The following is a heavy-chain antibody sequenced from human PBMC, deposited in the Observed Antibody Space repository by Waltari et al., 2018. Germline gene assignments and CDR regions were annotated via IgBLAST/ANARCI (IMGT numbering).Heavy chain of an antibody. D-gene: IGHD3-22*01. J-gene: IGHJ4*02. Sequence: EVQLVQSGAEVKKPGESLKIYCKGSGYSFTSYWIGWVRQMPGKGLEWMGIIYPCDSDTRYSPSFQGQVTISADKSISTAYLQWSSLKASDTAMYYCARFTYYYDSSGYYWLDYWGQGTLVTVSS. CDR2: IYPCDSDT. CDR3: ARFTYYYDSSGYYWLDY. V-gene: IGHV5-51*03. CDR1: GYSFTSYW.